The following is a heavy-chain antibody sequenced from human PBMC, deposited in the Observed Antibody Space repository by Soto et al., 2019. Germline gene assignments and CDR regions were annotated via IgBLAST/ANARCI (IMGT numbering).Heavy chain of an antibody. D-gene: IGHD1-1*01. Sequence: QVQLWKSGVEVRRLGAPVKFSCRAPGYPFTGNVVTGVRKAPGQGLEWIGWISASDGETHSAQKFQGRVTMTTDTSTTTAYLDLRSLTSDDTAVYYCVRDPRWQQLEFDFWGQGTLVTVSS. J-gene: IGHJ4*02. CDR2: ISASDGET. V-gene: IGHV1-18*01. CDR3: VRDPRWQQLEFDF. CDR1: GYPFTGNV.